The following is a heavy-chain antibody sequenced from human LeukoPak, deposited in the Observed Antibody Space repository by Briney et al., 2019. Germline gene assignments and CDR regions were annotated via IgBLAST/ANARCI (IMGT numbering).Heavy chain of an antibody. J-gene: IGHJ5*02. Sequence: GGPLRLSCAASGITFSSYSMNWVRQAPGKGLEWISYLSSDNYTIYYADSVKGRFIISRDNAKDSLYLQMNSLRAEDTAVYYCARVATDGGGFDPWGQGTLVTVSS. V-gene: IGHV3-48*01. CDR1: GITFSSYS. D-gene: IGHD3-16*01. CDR3: ARVATDGGGFDP. CDR2: LSSDNYTI.